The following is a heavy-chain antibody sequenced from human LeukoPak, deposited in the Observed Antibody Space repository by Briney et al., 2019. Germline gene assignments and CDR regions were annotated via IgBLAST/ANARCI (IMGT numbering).Heavy chain of an antibody. Sequence: SETLSLTCTVSGGSISSYYWSWIRQPPGKGLEWIGYIYYSGSTNYNPSLKSRVTISVDTSKNQFSLKLSSVTAADTAVYYCARLLSSRGNWKPLDYWGQGTLVTVSS. V-gene: IGHV4-59*01. CDR1: GGSISSYY. CDR3: ARLLSSRGNWKPLDY. CDR2: IYYSGST. D-gene: IGHD1-20*01. J-gene: IGHJ4*02.